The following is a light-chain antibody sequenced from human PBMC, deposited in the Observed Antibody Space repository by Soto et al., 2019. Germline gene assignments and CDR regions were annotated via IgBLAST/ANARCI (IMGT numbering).Light chain of an antibody. CDR3: QQRSTWPPRIT. CDR1: QSVSSY. V-gene: IGKV3-11*01. CDR2: EAS. Sequence: EIVLTQSPATLSLSPGERATLSCRASQSVSSYLAWYQQKPGQAPRLLIYEASNRATGIPARFSGSGSGTDFTLTISSLEPEDFAVYYCQQRSTWPPRITFGQGTRLEI. J-gene: IGKJ5*01.